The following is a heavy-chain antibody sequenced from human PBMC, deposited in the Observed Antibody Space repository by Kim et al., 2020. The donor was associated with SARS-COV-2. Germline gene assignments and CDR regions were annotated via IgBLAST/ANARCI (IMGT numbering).Heavy chain of an antibody. V-gene: IGHV3-74*01. CDR3: ARDTEEVNDALDI. Sequence: GGSLRLSCGASGFTISDYWMHWVRQAPGKGLMWVSRSNPDGSDTNYAGSVKGRFTISRDYAKNTLYLQMNSLRAEDTAVYYCARDTEEVNDALDIWGQGTMVTVSS. J-gene: IGHJ3*02. CDR1: GFTISDYW. CDR2: SNPDGSDT. D-gene: IGHD4-4*01.